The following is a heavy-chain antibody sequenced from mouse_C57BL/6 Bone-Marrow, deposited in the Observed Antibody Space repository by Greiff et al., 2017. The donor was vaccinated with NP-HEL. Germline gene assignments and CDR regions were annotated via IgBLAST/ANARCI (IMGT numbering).Heavy chain of an antibody. CDR3: AYYGSSHWYFDV. J-gene: IGHJ1*03. D-gene: IGHD1-1*01. Sequence: QVQLQQSGAELARPGASVKLSCKASGYTFTSYGISWVKQRTGPGLEWIGEIYPRSGNTYYNEKFKGKATLTADKSSSTAYMELRSLTSEDSAVYFCAYYGSSHWYFDVWGTGTTVTVSS. CDR2: IYPRSGNT. CDR1: GYTFTSYG. V-gene: IGHV1-81*01.